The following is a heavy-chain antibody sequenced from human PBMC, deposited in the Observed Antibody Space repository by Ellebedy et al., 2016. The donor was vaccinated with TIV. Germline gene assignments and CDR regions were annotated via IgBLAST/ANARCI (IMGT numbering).Heavy chain of an antibody. Sequence: SGPTLVXPTQTLTLTCTFSGFSLTPSGVGVAWIRQPPGKALEWLALIYWDDEKRYSPSLKSRLTITKDTSKNQVVLTMTNVDPVDTATYYCAHSPYSSGWSGFEGWYFDFWGRGTLVTVSS. CDR1: GFSLTPSGVG. V-gene: IGHV2-5*02. CDR3: AHSPYSSGWSGFEGWYFDF. J-gene: IGHJ2*01. CDR2: IYWDDEK. D-gene: IGHD6-19*01.